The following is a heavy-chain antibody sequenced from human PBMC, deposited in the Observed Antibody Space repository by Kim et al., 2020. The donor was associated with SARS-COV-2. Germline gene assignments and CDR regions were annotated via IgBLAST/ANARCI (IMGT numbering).Heavy chain of an antibody. CDR3: ASITMVRGVIIDY. D-gene: IGHD3-10*01. J-gene: IGHJ4*02. V-gene: IGHV4-39*01. CDR2: IYYSGST. Sequence: SETLSLTCTVSGGSISSSSYYWGWIRQPPGKGLEWIGSIYYSGSTYYNPSLKSRVTISVDTSKNQFSLKLSSVTAADTAVYYCASITMVRGVIIDYWGQGTLVTVSS. CDR1: GGSISSSSYY.